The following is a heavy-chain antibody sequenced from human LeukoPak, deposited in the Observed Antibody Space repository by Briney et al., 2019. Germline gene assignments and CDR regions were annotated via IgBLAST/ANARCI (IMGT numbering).Heavy chain of an antibody. D-gene: IGHD1-1*01. CDR2: IYTSGTT. Sequence: SETLSLTCNVSGGSISSFYLSWIRQPPGKGLEWIGYIYTSGTTKYNPSLRSRVTISVDTSKNQISLKLSSMTAADTAVYYCAREKSTTGAYDSWGQGTLVTVSS. CDR3: AREKSTTGAYDS. J-gene: IGHJ4*02. V-gene: IGHV4-59*01. CDR1: GGSISSFY.